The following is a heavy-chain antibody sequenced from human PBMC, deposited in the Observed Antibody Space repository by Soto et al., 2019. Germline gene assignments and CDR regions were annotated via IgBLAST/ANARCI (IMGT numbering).Heavy chain of an antibody. CDR1: GYTFTSYD. Sequence: ASVKVSCKASGYTFTSYDINWVRQATGQGLEWMGWMNPNSGNTGYAQKFQGRVTMTRNTSISTAYMELSSLRSEDTAVYYCARGGDSRYGMDVWGQGTTVTVSS. D-gene: IGHD4-17*01. CDR2: MNPNSGNT. CDR3: ARGGDSRYGMDV. V-gene: IGHV1-8*01. J-gene: IGHJ6*02.